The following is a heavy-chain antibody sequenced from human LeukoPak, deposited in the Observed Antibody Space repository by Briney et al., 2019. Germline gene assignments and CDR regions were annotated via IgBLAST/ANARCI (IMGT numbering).Heavy chain of an antibody. J-gene: IGHJ4*02. CDR1: GGTFSSYA. Sequence: PSVKVSCKASGGTFSSYAISWVRQAPGQGLEWMGGIIPIFGTANYAQKFQGRVTITADKSTSTAYMELSSLRSEDTAVYYCARDLAAAGTVFDHWGQGTLVTVSS. V-gene: IGHV1-69*06. D-gene: IGHD6-13*01. CDR2: IIPIFGTA. CDR3: ARDLAAAGTVFDH.